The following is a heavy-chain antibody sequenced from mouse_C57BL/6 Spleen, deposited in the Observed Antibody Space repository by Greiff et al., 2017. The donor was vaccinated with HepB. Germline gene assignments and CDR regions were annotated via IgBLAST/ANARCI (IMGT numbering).Heavy chain of an antibody. J-gene: IGHJ4*01. CDR3: ARAYYSNYYYAMDY. D-gene: IGHD2-5*01. Sequence: EVQLVESGGGLVKPGGSLKLSCAASGFTFSSYAMSWVRQTPEKRLEWVATISDGGSYTYYPDNVKGRFTISRDNAKNNLYLQMSHLKSEDTAMYYCARAYYSNYYYAMDYWGQGTSVTVSS. CDR1: GFTFSSYA. CDR2: ISDGGSYT. V-gene: IGHV5-4*01.